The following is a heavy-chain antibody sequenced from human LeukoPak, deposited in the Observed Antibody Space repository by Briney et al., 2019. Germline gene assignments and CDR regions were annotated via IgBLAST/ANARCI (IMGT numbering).Heavy chain of an antibody. V-gene: IGHV3-21*05. Sequence: NAGGSLRLSCAASGFTFSNYNMNWVRQAPGKGLEWVSYISSSSSYTNYADSVKGRFTISRDNAKNSLYLQMNSLRAEDTAVYYCARDLILAVRPYYYYGMDVWGQGTTVTVSS. CDR2: ISSSSSYT. J-gene: IGHJ6*02. CDR3: ARDLILAVRPYYYYGMDV. CDR1: GFTFSNYN. D-gene: IGHD2-8*01.